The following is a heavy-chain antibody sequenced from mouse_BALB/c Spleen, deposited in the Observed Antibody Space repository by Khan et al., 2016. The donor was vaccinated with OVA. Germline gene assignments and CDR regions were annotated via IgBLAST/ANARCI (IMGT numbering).Heavy chain of an antibody. J-gene: IGHJ2*01. Sequence: QVQLQQSGTDLARPGASVKVSFKASGYTFTDFYITWAKQRTGQGLEWIVEMYPGSGSTYYNAHFKGKSSLAADKSSNTAYMTLSSLKSEHSAASFMARMDSTSLDYWGQGAPLTVSS. D-gene: IGHD6-2*01. CDR2: MYPGSGST. V-gene: IGHV1-77*01. CDR1: GYTFTDFY. CDR3: ARMDSTSLDY.